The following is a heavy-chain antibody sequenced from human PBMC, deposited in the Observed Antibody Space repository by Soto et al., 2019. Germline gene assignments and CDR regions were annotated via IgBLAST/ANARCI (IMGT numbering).Heavy chain of an antibody. Sequence: PGGSLRLSCVASGFIFSSYEMNWVRQAPGKGLEWISYISQGSTTIYYADSVKGRFTISRDNAKNSLFLQMSGLRVEDTATYYCARHRSPSPDYWGQGTLVTVYS. CDR1: GFIFSSYE. V-gene: IGHV3-48*03. CDR2: ISQGSTTI. CDR3: ARHRSPSPDY. J-gene: IGHJ4*02.